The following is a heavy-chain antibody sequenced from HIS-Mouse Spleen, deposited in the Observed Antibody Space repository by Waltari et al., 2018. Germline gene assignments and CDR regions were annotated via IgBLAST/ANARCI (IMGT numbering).Heavy chain of an antibody. CDR1: GFSLSTSGVG. J-gene: IGHJ4*02. V-gene: IGHV2-70*12. CDR2: IYWDDDK. Sequence: QITLKESGPTLVKPTQTLTLTCTFSGFSLSTSGVGVGWIRQPPGKALEWLALIYWDDDKYYSTSLKTRLTISKDTSKNQVVLTMTNMDPVDTATYYCARIAEGYSSGWYAFDYWGQGTLVTVSS. CDR3: ARIAEGYSSGWYAFDY. D-gene: IGHD6-19*01.